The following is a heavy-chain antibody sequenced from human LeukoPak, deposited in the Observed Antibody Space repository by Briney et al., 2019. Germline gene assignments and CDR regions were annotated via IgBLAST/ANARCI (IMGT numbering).Heavy chain of an antibody. CDR3: ARVSIAVAGTESHY. CDR2: TYHSGST. Sequence: PSGTLSLTCAVSGGSISSSNWWSWVRQPPGKGLEWIGETYHSGSTNYNPSLKSRVTISVDKSKNQFSLKLSSVTAADTAVYYCARVSIAVAGTESHYWGQGTLVTVSS. D-gene: IGHD6-19*01. J-gene: IGHJ4*02. V-gene: IGHV4-4*02. CDR1: GGSISSSNW.